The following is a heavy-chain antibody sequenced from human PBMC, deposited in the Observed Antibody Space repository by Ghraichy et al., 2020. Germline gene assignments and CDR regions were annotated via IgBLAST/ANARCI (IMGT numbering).Heavy chain of an antibody. CDR3: ARHQGVKGPPRGAFDI. CDR2: IYPGDSDT. Sequence: GESLNISCKGSGYSFTSYWIGWVRQMPGKGLEWMGIIYPGDSDTRYSPSFQGQVTISADKSISTAYLQWSSLKASDTAMYYCARHQGVKGPPRGAFDIWGQGTMVTVSS. CDR1: GYSFTSYW. D-gene: IGHD3-10*01. V-gene: IGHV5-51*01. J-gene: IGHJ3*02.